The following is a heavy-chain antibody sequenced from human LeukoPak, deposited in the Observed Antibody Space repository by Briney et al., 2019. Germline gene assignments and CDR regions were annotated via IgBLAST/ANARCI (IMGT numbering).Heavy chain of an antibody. CDR1: GYTFTSYY. Sequence: GASVKVSCKASGYTFTSYYMHWVRQAPGQGLEWMGIINPSGGSTSYAQKFQGRVTMTRDTSTSTVYMELSSLRSDDTAVYYCARVYSSGWYLSGMDVWGQGTTVTVSS. V-gene: IGHV1-46*01. CDR3: ARVYSSGWYLSGMDV. J-gene: IGHJ6*02. CDR2: INPSGGST. D-gene: IGHD6-19*01.